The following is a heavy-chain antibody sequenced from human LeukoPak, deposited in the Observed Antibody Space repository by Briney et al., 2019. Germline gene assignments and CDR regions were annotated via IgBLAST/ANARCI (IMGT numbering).Heavy chain of an antibody. CDR3: ARRRGRRDSSGTYNWFDP. CDR2: IIPIFGTA. D-gene: IGHD3-22*01. Sequence: GASVRVSCKASGGTFSSYAISWVRQAPGQGLEWMGGIIPIFGTANYAQKFQGRVTVTADESTSTAYMELSSLRSEDTAVYYCARRRGRRDSSGTYNWFDPWGQGTLVTVSS. V-gene: IGHV1-69*13. CDR1: GGTFSSYA. J-gene: IGHJ5*02.